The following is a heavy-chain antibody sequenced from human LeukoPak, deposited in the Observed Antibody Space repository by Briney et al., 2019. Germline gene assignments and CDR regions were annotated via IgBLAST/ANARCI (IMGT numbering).Heavy chain of an antibody. CDR2: IYYSGST. Sequence: PSETLSLTCTVPGGSTSNYHSNWIRQPPGKGLEWIGYIYYSGSTKYNSSLKSRVTISVDTSKNQFSLRLSSVTAADTAVYYCARCGPTERSLQPFDYWGLGTLVTVSS. D-gene: IGHD5-24*01. CDR3: ARCGPTERSLQPFDY. V-gene: IGHV4-59*08. CDR1: GGSTSNYH. J-gene: IGHJ4*02.